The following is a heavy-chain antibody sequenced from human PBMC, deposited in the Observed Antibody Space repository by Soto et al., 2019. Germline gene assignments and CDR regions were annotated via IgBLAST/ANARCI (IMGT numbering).Heavy chain of an antibody. J-gene: IGHJ5*02. CDR2: IYYSGST. D-gene: IGHD3-3*01. CDR3: AREKKDFWSGYYSSWFDP. CDR1: GGSISSSSYY. Sequence: PSETLSLTCTVSGGSISSSSYYWGWIRQPPGKGLEWIGSIYYSGSTYYNPSLKSRVTISVDTSKNQFSLKLSSVTAADAAVYYCAREKKDFWSGYYSSWFDPWGQGTLVTVSS. V-gene: IGHV4-39*02.